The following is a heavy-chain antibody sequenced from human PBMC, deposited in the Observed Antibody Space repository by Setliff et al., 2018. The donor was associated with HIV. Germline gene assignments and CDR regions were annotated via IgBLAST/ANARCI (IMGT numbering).Heavy chain of an antibody. CDR1: GYIFGLYW. J-gene: IGHJ4*02. CDR2: IYPGDSEA. Sequence: GESLKISCKGSGYIFGLYWIAWVRQMPGKGLEWMGIIYPGDSEARYSPSFQGQVTISADKSISTAYLQWSSLKASDTAMYYCARHGGYNPLDYWGQGTLVTVSS. CDR3: ARHGGYNPLDY. V-gene: IGHV5-51*01. D-gene: IGHD5-12*01.